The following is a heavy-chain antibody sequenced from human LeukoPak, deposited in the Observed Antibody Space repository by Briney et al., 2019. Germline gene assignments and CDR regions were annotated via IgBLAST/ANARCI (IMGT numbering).Heavy chain of an antibody. V-gene: IGHV1-2*02. J-gene: IGHJ4*02. CDR3: AAGPIAVAGTVDY. CDR1: GYTFTSYD. D-gene: IGHD6-19*01. Sequence: ASVKVSCKASGYTFTSYDINWVRHPTRQGREWVGWINHNSGGTNYAQKFQGRVTMTRNTSISAAYMELSRLRSDDTAVYYCAAGPIAVAGTVDYWGQGTLVTVSS. CDR2: INHNSGGT.